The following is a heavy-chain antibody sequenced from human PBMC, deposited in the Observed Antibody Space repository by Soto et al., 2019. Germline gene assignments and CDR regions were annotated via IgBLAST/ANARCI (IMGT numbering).Heavy chain of an antibody. CDR3: ARDQAI. CDR1: GFTFSTYN. J-gene: IGHJ4*02. Sequence: GGSLRLSCAASGFTFSTYNMNWARQAPGKVLEWVSYISSSSSTIYYADSVKGRFTISRDNAKNSLYLQMNSLRAEDTAVYYCARDQAIWGQGTLVTVSS. CDR2: ISSSSSTI. V-gene: IGHV3-48*01.